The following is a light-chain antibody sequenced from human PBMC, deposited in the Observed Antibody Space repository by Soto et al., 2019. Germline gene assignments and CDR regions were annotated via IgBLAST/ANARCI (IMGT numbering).Light chain of an antibody. CDR3: QQYGSSPFT. V-gene: IGKV3-20*01. Sequence: EIVLTQSPGTLSLSPGDRATLSCRASQSVSSNYLAWYQQKPGQAPRLLIYGASNRATGIPARFSGSGSGTDFTLTISRLEPEDFAVYYCQQYGSSPFTFGPGTKVDIK. CDR2: GAS. CDR1: QSVSSNY. J-gene: IGKJ3*01.